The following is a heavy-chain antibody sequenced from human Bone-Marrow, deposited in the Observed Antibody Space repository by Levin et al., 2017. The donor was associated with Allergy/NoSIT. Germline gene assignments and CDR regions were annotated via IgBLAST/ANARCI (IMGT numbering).Heavy chain of an antibody. CDR2: ISYDGSNK. CDR1: GFTFSSYA. V-gene: IGHV3-30-3*01. D-gene: IGHD2-8*01. Sequence: GGSLRLSCAASGFTFSSYAMHWVRQAPGKGLEWVAVISYDGSNKYYADSVKGRFTISRDNSKNTLYLQMNSLRAEDTAVYYCARDGKPRCYSFYVCYTAWYFDLWGRGTLVTVSS. CDR3: ARDGKPRCYSFYVCYTAWYFDL. J-gene: IGHJ2*01.